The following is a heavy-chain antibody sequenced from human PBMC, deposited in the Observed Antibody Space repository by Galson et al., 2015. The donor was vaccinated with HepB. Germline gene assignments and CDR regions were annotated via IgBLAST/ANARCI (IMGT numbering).Heavy chain of an antibody. V-gene: IGHV3-30-3*01. D-gene: IGHD3-22*01. CDR3: ARIDSSGYHSYYYGMDV. Sequence: SLRLSCAASGFTFSSYAMHWVRQAPGKGLEWVAVISYDGSNKYYADSVKGRFTISRDNSKNTLYLQMNSLRAEDTAVYYCARIDSSGYHSYYYGMDVWGQGTTVTVSS. CDR2: ISYDGSNK. J-gene: IGHJ6*02. CDR1: GFTFSSYA.